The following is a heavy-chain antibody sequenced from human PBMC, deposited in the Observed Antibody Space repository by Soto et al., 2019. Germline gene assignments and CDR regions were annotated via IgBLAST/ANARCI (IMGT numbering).Heavy chain of an antibody. D-gene: IGHD3-16*01. Sequence: GGSLRLSCAASGFTFSTYAMVWVRQAPGKGLEWVSAISGSGGSTYYLDSVKGRFTISRDNSKNTLSLQMNSLRVEDTAVYYCVKEALAGDMDLWGQGTTVTVSS. CDR2: ISGSGGST. CDR1: GFTFSTYA. V-gene: IGHV3-23*01. J-gene: IGHJ6*02. CDR3: VKEALAGDMDL.